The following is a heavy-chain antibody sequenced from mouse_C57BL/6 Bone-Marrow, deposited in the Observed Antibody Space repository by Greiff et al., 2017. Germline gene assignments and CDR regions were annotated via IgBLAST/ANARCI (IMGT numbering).Heavy chain of an antibody. Sequence: QVQLQQSGAELARPGASVKLSCKASGYTFTSYGISWVKQRTGQGLEWIGEIYPRSGNTYYNEKFKGKATLTADKSSSTAYMELRSLTAEDSPVYFCARSDYGAWFAYWGQGTLVTVSA. CDR1: GYTFTSYG. D-gene: IGHD1-1*01. V-gene: IGHV1-81*01. CDR2: IYPRSGNT. J-gene: IGHJ3*01. CDR3: ARSDYGAWFAY.